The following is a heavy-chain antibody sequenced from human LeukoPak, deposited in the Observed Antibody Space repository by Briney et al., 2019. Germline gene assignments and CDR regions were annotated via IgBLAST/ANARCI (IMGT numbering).Heavy chain of an antibody. J-gene: IGHJ4*02. Sequence: GGSLRLSCAASGFTFSSYSMNWVRRAPGKGLEWVSSISSSSSYIYYADSVKGRFTISRDNAKNSLYLQMNSLRAEDTAVYYCAVTYYYDSSGYYDLYSFDYWGQGTLVTVSS. D-gene: IGHD3-22*01. CDR1: GFTFSSYS. V-gene: IGHV3-21*01. CDR3: AVTYYYDSSGYYDLYSFDY. CDR2: ISSSSSYI.